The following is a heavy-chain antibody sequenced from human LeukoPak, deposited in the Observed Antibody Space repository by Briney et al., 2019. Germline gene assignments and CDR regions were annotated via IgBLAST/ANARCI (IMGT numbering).Heavy chain of an antibody. D-gene: IGHD2-21*01. Sequence: GGSLRLSCAASGFTFSSQSMNWVRQAPGKGLEWVSSISSSSSYISYADSAKGRFTISRDNAKNSLYLQMNSLRAEDTAVYYCARDGIAGAYFDYWGQGTLVTVSS. J-gene: IGHJ4*02. V-gene: IGHV3-21*01. CDR1: GFTFSSQS. CDR3: ARDGIAGAYFDY. CDR2: ISSSSSYI.